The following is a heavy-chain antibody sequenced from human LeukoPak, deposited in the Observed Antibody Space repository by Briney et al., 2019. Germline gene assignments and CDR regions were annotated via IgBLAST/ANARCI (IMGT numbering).Heavy chain of an antibody. Sequence: PGGSLRLSCAASGFTFSSYAMSWVRQAPGKGLEWVSAISGSGGSTYYADSVKGRFTISRDNSKNTLYLQMNSLRAEDTAVYYCAKVAGPIVVVEEYDAFDIWGQGTMVTVSS. J-gene: IGHJ3*02. CDR1: GFTFSSYA. V-gene: IGHV3-23*01. CDR2: ISGSGGST. D-gene: IGHD3-22*01. CDR3: AKVAGPIVVVEEYDAFDI.